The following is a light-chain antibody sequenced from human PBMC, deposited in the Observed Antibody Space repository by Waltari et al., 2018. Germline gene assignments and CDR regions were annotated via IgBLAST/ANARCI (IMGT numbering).Light chain of an antibody. V-gene: IGLV4-69*01. CDR1: SGHSRNI. Sequence: QLVLTQAPSASASLGASVSLTCTLDSGHSRNIIAWHQQQPEKGPRYLMKVNSDGSHSKGDEVHDRFSGSGSGAERYLTISSVQSEDEADYYCQTGGLGTWVFGGGTKLTVL. CDR2: VNSDGSH. J-gene: IGLJ3*02. CDR3: QTGGLGTWV.